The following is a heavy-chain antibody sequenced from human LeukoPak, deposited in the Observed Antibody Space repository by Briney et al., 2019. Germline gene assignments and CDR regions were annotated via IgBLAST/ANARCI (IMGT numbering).Heavy chain of an antibody. V-gene: IGHV1-18*01. CDR3: ARSVLRFLEWLLNDAFDI. CDR2: ISAYNGNT. D-gene: IGHD3-3*01. CDR1: GYTFASYG. J-gene: IGHJ3*02. Sequence: ASVKVSCKASGYTFASYGISWVRQAPGQGLEWMGWISAYNGNTNYAQKLQGRVTMTTDTSTSTAYMELRSLRSEDTAVYYCARSVLRFLEWLLNDAFDIWGQGTMVTVSS.